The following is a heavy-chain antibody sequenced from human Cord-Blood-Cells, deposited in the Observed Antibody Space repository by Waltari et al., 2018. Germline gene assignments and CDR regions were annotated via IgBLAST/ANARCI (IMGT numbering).Heavy chain of an antibody. CDR2: INPNRGGT. J-gene: IGHJ4*02. CDR1: GYTCTGYY. Sequence: QVQLVQSGAEVKKPGASVKVSCKASGYTCTGYYMHWVRQAPGQGLEWMGWINPNRGGTNYAHNFQGWVTMTRDTSISTAYMGLSRLRSDDTAGYYCARDSDRGFDYWGQGTLVTVSS. V-gene: IGHV1-2*04. D-gene: IGHD3-10*01. CDR3: ARDSDRGFDY.